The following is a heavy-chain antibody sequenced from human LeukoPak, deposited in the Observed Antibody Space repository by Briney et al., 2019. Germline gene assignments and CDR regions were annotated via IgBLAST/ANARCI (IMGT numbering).Heavy chain of an antibody. CDR2: IYPCDSDT. V-gene: IGHV5-51*01. D-gene: IGHD3-22*01. J-gene: IGHJ4*02. CDR3: ARPYDSSGLYFAY. CDR1: GYSFTSYW. Sequence: GESLKISCKGSGYSFTSYWIGWVRQMPGKGLEWMGIIYPCDSDTRYSPSFQGQVTIPAVKSISTPYVQWSSLKVSDSAMYYCARPYDSSGLYFAYWGQGTLVTVSS.